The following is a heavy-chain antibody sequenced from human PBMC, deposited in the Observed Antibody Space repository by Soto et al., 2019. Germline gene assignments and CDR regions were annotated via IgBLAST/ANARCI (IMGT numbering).Heavy chain of an antibody. J-gene: IGHJ6*02. D-gene: IGHD3-3*01. CDR3: AKAPNYDFWSGYPLSMDV. CDR2: ISYDGSNK. CDR1: GFTFSSYG. V-gene: IGHV3-30*18. Sequence: QVQLVESGGGVVQPGRSLRLSCAASGFTFSSYGMHWVRQAPGKGLEWVAVISYDGSNKYYADSVKGRFTISRDNSKNTLYLQMNSLRAEDTAVYYCAKAPNYDFWSGYPLSMDVWGQGTTVTVSS.